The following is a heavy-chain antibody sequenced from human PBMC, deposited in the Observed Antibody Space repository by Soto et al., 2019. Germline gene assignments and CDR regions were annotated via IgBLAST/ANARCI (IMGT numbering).Heavy chain of an antibody. CDR3: AKVMYTWNDVAAFDS. CDR2: IGASEGST. V-gene: IGHV3-23*01. CDR1: RFTFRNFA. J-gene: IGHJ4*02. D-gene: IGHD1-1*01. Sequence: HLSESGGGLLQPGGSLKLSCAASRFTFRNFAMSWVRQSPGKGLEWISTIGASEGSTYYTDSVRGGFTISRDNFKNTLYLQMNSLRVEDTALYYCAKVMYTWNDVAAFDSWGQGTLVSVSS.